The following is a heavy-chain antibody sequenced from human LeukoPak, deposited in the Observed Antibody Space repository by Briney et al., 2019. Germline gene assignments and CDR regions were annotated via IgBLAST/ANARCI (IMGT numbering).Heavy chain of an antibody. J-gene: IGHJ6*02. CDR2: IIPIFGTA. CDR3: AREQGYYYGMDV. V-gene: IGHV1-69*01. Sequence: SVNVSCKASGGTFSSYAISWVRQAPGQGLEWMGGIIPIFGTANYAQKFQGRVTITADESTSTAYMELSSLRSEDTAVYYCAREQGYYYGMDVWGQGTTVTVSS. CDR1: GGTFSSYA.